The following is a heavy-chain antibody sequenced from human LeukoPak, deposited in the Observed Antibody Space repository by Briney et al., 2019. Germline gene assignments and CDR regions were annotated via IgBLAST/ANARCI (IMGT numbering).Heavy chain of an antibody. Sequence: GGSLRLSCAASGFTFSTYAMSWVRQAPGKGLEWVSGISDSGGTTYYADSVKGPFTISRDNSKKTLYLQLNSMRAEDTAVYYCAKHSYRVDSFTDYWGQGTLVTVSS. V-gene: IGHV3-23*01. CDR3: AKHSYRVDSFTDY. CDR2: ISDSGGTT. CDR1: GFTFSTYA. D-gene: IGHD5-12*01. J-gene: IGHJ4*02.